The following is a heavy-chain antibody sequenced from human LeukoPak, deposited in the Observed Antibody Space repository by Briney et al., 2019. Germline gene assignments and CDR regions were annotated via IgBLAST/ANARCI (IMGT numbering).Heavy chain of an antibody. CDR3: ARSFRELTGGTRGIVDY. CDR1: GFTFSSYW. J-gene: IGHJ4*02. Sequence: TGGSLRLSCVASGFTFSSYWLSWVRQAPGKGLEWVANIKQDGSDKYYADPVKGRFTISRDDATNSLYLQMNSLRVEDTAVYYCARSFRELTGGTRGIVDYWGQGTLVTVSS. V-gene: IGHV3-7*01. CDR2: IKQDGSDK. D-gene: IGHD1-20*01.